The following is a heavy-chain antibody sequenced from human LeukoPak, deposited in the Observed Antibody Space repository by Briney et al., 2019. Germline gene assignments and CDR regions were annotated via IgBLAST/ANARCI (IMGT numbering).Heavy chain of an antibody. J-gene: IGHJ4*02. D-gene: IGHD3-16*02. CDR1: GYTFTSYS. CDR2: ISAYNGNT. CDR3: AREMITFGGVIVGDDF. Sequence: ASVKVSCKASGYTFTSYSISWVRQAPGQGLEWMGWISAYNGNTNYAQKLQGRVTMTTDTSTSTAYMELRSLRSDDTAVYYCAREMITFGGVIVGDDFWGQGTLVTVSS. V-gene: IGHV1-18*01.